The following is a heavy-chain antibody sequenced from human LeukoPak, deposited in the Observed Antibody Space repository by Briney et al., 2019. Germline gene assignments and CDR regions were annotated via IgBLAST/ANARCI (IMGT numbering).Heavy chain of an antibody. V-gene: IGHV3-30*18. CDR3: AKGPAFNAFDI. J-gene: IGHJ3*02. Sequence: PGGSLRLSCAASGFTFSNYDMHWVRQAPGKGLEWVAVISYDGSNKYYADSVKGRFTISRDNSKNTLYLQMNSLRVEDTAVYYCAKGPAFNAFDILGQGTMVTASS. CDR2: ISYDGSNK. D-gene: IGHD2-2*01. CDR1: GFTFSNYD.